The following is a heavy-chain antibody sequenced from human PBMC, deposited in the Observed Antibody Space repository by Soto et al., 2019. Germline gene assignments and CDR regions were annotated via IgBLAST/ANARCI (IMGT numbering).Heavy chain of an antibody. CDR1: GGSLSGYY. CDR2: VKDGGHT. CDR3: ARGQEGVVATH. J-gene: IGHJ4*02. V-gene: IGHV4-34*01. Sequence: QVQLQQWGAGLLKPSETLSLNCAVTGGSLSGYYWSWIRQPPGKGLEWIGEVKDGGHTNYSPSLRGXXTXSXXPSNNQCSLRLNSVAAADTGVYYCARGQEGVVATHWDQGSLVTVSS. D-gene: IGHD5-12*01.